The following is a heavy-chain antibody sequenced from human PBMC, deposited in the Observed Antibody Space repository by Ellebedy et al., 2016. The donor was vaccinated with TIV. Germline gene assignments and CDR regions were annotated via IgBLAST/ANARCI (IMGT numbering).Heavy chain of an antibody. CDR3: VKDYYGSYVY. V-gene: IGHV3-64D*06. D-gene: IGHD1-26*01. Sequence: GESLKISCSASGFTFSSYSMHWVRQAPGKGLEYISLINKVGGTTHYADSVKGRFTISRDNSKNTLYLQMSSLRAEDTALYYCVKDYYGSYVYWGQGTLVTVSS. J-gene: IGHJ4*02. CDR2: INKVGGTT. CDR1: GFTFSSYS.